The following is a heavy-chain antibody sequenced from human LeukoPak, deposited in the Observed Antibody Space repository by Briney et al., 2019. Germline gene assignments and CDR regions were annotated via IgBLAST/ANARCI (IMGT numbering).Heavy chain of an antibody. V-gene: IGHV1-2*02. CDR2: INPNSGGT. CDR1: GYTFTSYD. CDR3: ARGYYYDSSGYSVAFDI. D-gene: IGHD3-22*01. J-gene: IGHJ3*02. Sequence: ASVKVTCKASGYTFTSYDINWVRQATGQGLEWMGWINPNSGGTNYAQKFQGRVTMTRDTSISTAYMELSRLRSDDTAVYYCARGYYYDSSGYSVAFDIWGQGTMVTASS.